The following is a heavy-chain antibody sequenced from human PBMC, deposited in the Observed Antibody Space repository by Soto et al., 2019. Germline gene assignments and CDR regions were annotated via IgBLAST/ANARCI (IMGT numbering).Heavy chain of an antibody. V-gene: IGHV4-30-4*01. J-gene: IGHJ3*02. CDR1: GVSVSSGDYY. Sequence: PSETLSLTCTVSGVSVSSGDYYWSWHRQPPGKELEWIGYIYYTGRTYYNPSLKSRVIISADTSKNQFSLKLSSVTAAEKAVYYCARAHYDMLTGYPTHAFDIWGRGTMVTVSS. CDR3: ARAHYDMLTGYPTHAFDI. D-gene: IGHD3-9*01. CDR2: IYYTGRT.